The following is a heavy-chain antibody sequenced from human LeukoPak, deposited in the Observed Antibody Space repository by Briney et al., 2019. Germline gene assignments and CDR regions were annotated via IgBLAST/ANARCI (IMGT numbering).Heavy chain of an antibody. D-gene: IGHD5-12*01. CDR2: INHSGST. J-gene: IGHJ4*02. CDR3: ARRAYSGYDLYYFDY. CDR1: GGSFSGYY. Sequence: SETLSLTCAVYGGSFSGYYWSWIRQPPGKGLEWIGEINHSGSTNYNPSLKSRVTISVDTSKNQFSLKLSSVTAADTAVYYCARRAYSGYDLYYFDYWGQGTLVTVSS. V-gene: IGHV4-34*01.